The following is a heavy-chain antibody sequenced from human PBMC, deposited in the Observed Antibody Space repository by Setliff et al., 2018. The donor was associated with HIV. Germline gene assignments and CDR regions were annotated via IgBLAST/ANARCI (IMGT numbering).Heavy chain of an antibody. D-gene: IGHD7-27*01. V-gene: IGHV5-51*01. CDR1: GYSFPTYW. Sequence: CKGSGYSFPTYWIGWVRQKPGKGLEWMGIIYPSDSNTIYSPSFQGQVTISADKSITTAYLQWSSLEASDTAMYYCARSNWGSFHYWYFDLWGRGTLVTVSS. CDR2: IYPSDSNT. CDR3: ARSNWGSFHYWYFDL. J-gene: IGHJ2*01.